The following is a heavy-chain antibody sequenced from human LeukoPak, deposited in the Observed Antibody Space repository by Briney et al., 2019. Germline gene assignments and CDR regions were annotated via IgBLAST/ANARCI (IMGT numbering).Heavy chain of an antibody. V-gene: IGHV4-59*02. CDR3: ARARYANAWYAFDI. CDR1: GGSVSSYY. Sequence: SETLSLTCTVSGGSVSSYYWSWIRRPPGRGLEWIAYLSHSGSSDSNPSLTSRATTLVDTSKNQFSLKLTSVTAADTAVYYCARARYANAWYAFDIWGHGTMVTVSS. CDR2: LSHSGSS. D-gene: IGHD2-2*01. J-gene: IGHJ3*02.